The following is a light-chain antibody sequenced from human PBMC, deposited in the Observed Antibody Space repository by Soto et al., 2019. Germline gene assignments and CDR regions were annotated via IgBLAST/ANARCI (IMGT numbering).Light chain of an antibody. CDR1: QSVASSY. CDR3: QHYARSVGT. V-gene: IGKV3-20*01. J-gene: IGKJ1*01. Sequence: EIVLTQSPGTLSLSPGERATVSCRPSQSVASSYFAWYQQKPGQAPGLLISGTSNRATGIPDRFSGSGSGTDFTLTINRLEPEDFAVYYCQHYARSVGTFGQGTRVEIK. CDR2: GTS.